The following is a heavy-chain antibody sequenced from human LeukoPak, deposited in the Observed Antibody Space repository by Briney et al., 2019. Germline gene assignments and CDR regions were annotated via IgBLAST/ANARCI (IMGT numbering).Heavy chain of an antibody. V-gene: IGHV3-23*01. CDR3: AKILEVAATRSLDS. Sequence: GGSLRLSCAASGYAMTWVRQAPGKGLVWVSSIGASGTSTYYADSVKGRFTIPRDNSKNTLYLQMNSLRTDDTAVYYCAKILEVAATRSLDSWGQGTLVTVSS. CDR1: GYA. CDR2: IGASGTST. J-gene: IGHJ4*02. D-gene: IGHD6-19*01.